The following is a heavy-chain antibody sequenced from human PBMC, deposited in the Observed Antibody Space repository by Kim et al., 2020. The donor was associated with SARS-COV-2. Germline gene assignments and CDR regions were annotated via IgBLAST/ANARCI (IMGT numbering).Heavy chain of an antibody. Sequence: SETLSLTCTVSGGSISSYYWSWIRQPPGKGLEWIGYIYYSGSTNYNPSLKSRVTISVDTSKNQFSLKLSSVTAADTAVYYCTGFGEFGGFDPWGQGTLVTVSS. V-gene: IGHV4-59*01. D-gene: IGHD3-10*01. CDR1: GGSISSYY. CDR3: TGFGEFGGFDP. J-gene: IGHJ5*02. CDR2: IYYSGST.